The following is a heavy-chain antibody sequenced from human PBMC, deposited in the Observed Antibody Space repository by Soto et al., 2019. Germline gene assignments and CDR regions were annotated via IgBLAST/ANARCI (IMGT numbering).Heavy chain of an antibody. J-gene: IGHJ4*02. V-gene: IGHV1-3*05. CDR1: GYTFTSYA. Sequence: QVQLVQSGAEEKKPGASVKVSCQASGYTFTSYAMHWVRQAPGQRLEWMGWINAGNGNTKYSQKFQGRVTITRDTSASTVYMELSSLRAEDTAVYYCARSIVVVTALDDWGQGTLVTVSS. D-gene: IGHD2-21*02. CDR3: ARSIVVVTALDD. CDR2: INAGNGNT.